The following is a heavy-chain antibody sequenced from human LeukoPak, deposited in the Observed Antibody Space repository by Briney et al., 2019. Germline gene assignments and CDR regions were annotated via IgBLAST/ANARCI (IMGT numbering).Heavy chain of an antibody. CDR3: ARRRGSGSYYGIDY. Sequence: SETLSLTCAVYGGSFSGYYWSWIRQPPGKGLEWIGEINHSGSTNYNPYLKSRVTISLDTSKNQFTLKLSSVTDADTAVYYCARRRGSGSYYGIDYWGQGTLVTVSS. CDR2: INHSGST. D-gene: IGHD3-10*01. CDR1: GGSFSGYY. J-gene: IGHJ4*02. V-gene: IGHV4-34*01.